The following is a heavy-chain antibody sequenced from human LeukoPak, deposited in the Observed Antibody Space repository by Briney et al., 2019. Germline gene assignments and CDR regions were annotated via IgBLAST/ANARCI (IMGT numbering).Heavy chain of an antibody. CDR3: ARAQTLFWEFDGFDI. CDR1: GFTFSSHS. CDR2: MTVTNKI. D-gene: IGHD3-3*01. V-gene: IGHV3-69-1*01. J-gene: IGHJ3*02. Sequence: KTGGSLRLSCAASGFTFSSHSINWVRQAPGKGLEWIATMTVTNKIHYADSVKGRFTISRDNAENSVYLQMNSLRDEDTAVYSCARAQTLFWEFDGFDIWGRGTKVTVSS.